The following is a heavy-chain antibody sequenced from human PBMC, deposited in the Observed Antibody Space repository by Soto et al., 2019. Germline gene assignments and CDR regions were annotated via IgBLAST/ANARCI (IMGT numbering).Heavy chain of an antibody. D-gene: IGHD6-13*01. Sequence: QVQLVESGGGVVQPGRSLRLSCAASGFTFSTYGMHWVRQAPGKGLEWVAVIYYDGSIKYYADSVKGRFTISRDNSKNTLYLQMNSLRAEDTAMYYCARVPPYSSTWHWDFELWGRGTLVTVSS. CDR1: GFTFSTYG. CDR2: IYYDGSIK. CDR3: ARVPPYSSTWHWDFEL. V-gene: IGHV3-33*01. J-gene: IGHJ2*01.